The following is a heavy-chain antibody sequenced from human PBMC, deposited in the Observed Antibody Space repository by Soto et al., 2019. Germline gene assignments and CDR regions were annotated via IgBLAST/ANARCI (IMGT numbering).Heavy chain of an antibody. CDR2: IHNTGNS. D-gene: IGHD6-6*01. V-gene: IGHV4-30-4*01. Sequence: TRSITSTDSGGSIKSSDYLWSWGRQSPAKSLEWIGYIHNTGNSFYNPSLRGRVTVTLDTSSSQLCLTTASVTAADTAVYYCVREERIAAPQLDYWGQGIPVTVSS. CDR3: VREERIAAPQLDY. J-gene: IGHJ4*02. CDR1: GGSIKSSDYL.